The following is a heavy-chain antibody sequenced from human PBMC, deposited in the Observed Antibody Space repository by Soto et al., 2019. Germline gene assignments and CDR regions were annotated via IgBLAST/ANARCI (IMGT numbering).Heavy chain of an antibody. CDR2: ISYDGSNK. V-gene: IGHV3-30*18. CDR1: GFTFSSDG. J-gene: IGHJ3*02. D-gene: IGHD4-17*01. CDR3: AKDNHNGDYHTLHAFDI. Sequence: HPGGSLRLSCAASGFTFSSDGMHWVRQAPGKGLEWVAVISYDGSNKYYADSVKGRFTISRDNSKNTLYLQMNSLRAEDTAVYYCAKDNHNGDYHTLHAFDIWGQGTMVTVSS.